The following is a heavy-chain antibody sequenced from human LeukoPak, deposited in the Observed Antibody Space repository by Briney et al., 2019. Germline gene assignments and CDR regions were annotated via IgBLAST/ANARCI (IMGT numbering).Heavy chain of an antibody. CDR2: ISGSGGST. CDR1: GFTFSSYA. J-gene: IGHJ4*02. Sequence: PGGSLRLSCAASGFTFSSYAMSWVRQAPGKGLEWVSAISGSGGSTYYADSVRGRFTISRDNSKNTLSLQMNSLRAEDTAVYYCAKEGDSSSWSGYFDYWGQGTLVTVSS. V-gene: IGHV3-23*01. CDR3: AKEGDSSSWSGYFDY. D-gene: IGHD6-13*01.